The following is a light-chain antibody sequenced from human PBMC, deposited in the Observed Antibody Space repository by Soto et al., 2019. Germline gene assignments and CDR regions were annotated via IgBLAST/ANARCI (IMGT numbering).Light chain of an antibody. CDR3: ISYAGSYTHV. J-gene: IGLJ1*01. CDR2: EVS. V-gene: IGLV2-14*01. Sequence: QSVLTQPASVSGTPGQSITISCTGSNSDVGIYDFVSWYQHHPGRAPKLIVSEVSHRPSGVSNRFSGSKSGNTASLTISGLQSEDEADYYCISYAGSYTHVFGTGTKLTVL. CDR1: NSDVGIYDF.